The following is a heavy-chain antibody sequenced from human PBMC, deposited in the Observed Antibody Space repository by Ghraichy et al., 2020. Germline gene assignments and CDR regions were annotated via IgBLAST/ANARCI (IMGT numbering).Heavy chain of an antibody. V-gene: IGHV3-23*01. CDR2: ISGSGGST. CDR1: GFTFSSYA. D-gene: IGHD3-16*01. J-gene: IGHJ1*01. CDR3: AKGSLGGRAIKNYFQH. Sequence: GESLNISCAASGFTFSSYAMSWVRQAPGKGLEWVSAISGSGGSTYYADSVKGRFTISRDNSKNTLYLQMNSLRAEDTAVYYCAKGSLGGRAIKNYFQHWGQGTLVTVSS.